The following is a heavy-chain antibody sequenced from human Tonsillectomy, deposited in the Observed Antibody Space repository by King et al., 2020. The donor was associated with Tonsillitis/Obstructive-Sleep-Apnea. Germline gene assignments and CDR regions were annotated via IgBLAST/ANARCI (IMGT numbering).Heavy chain of an antibody. CDR1: GFTFSTYG. Sequence: VQLVESGGGLVQPGGSLRLSCAASGFTFSTYGMSWVRQAPGKGPEWVSVISGSGNSKYYSDSVKGRFTISRDNSKNTLYLQMNSLRTEDTAVYYCAKDHRGGRYCSGNSCPTFGMDVWGQGTTVTVSS. CDR3: AKDHRGGRYCSGNSCPTFGMDV. J-gene: IGHJ6*02. CDR2: ISGSGNSK. D-gene: IGHD2-15*01. V-gene: IGHV3-23*04.